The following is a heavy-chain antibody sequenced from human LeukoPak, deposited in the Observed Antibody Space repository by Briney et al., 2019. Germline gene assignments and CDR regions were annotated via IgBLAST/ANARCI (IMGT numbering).Heavy chain of an antibody. D-gene: IGHD4-23*01. J-gene: IGHJ4*02. CDR1: GDSVSSNSAA. V-gene: IGHV6-1*01. CDR2: TYYRSKWSN. CDR3: ARETDYGGNSVEFDF. Sequence: SQTLSLTCAISGDSVSSNSAAWNWIRQSPSRGLEWLGRTYYRSKWSNDYAISVKSRITINPDTSKNQFSLHLSSVTPEDTAVYFCARETDYGGNSVEFDFWGQGTLVTVSS.